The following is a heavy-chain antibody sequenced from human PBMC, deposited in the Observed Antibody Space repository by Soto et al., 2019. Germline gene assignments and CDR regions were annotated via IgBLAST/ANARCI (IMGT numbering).Heavy chain of an antibody. CDR3: ASMDDYGAFSGF. J-gene: IGHJ4*01. CDR2: INHRGST. Sequence: XETLSLTFEVCGGAFDAYFWSWIRQPPGEGLEWIGEINHRGSTKYNPSLKSRLTMAVDTSKNQFSLKLKSVTATDTAVYYCASMDDYGAFSGFWGHETLVTV. CDR1: GGAFDAYF. V-gene: IGHV4-34*01. D-gene: IGHD4-17*01.